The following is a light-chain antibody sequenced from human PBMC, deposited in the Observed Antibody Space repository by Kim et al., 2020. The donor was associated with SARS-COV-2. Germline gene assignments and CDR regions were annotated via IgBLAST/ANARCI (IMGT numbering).Light chain of an antibody. Sequence: PGERATLSCRATESINSDFLAWYQQTPGQAPRLLIYDASSRATGIPDRFSGSGSGTDFTLTISRLETEDFAVYYCQQYGSPPFTFGPGTKVDIK. CDR3: QQYGSPPFT. CDR1: ESINSDF. V-gene: IGKV3-20*01. J-gene: IGKJ3*01. CDR2: DAS.